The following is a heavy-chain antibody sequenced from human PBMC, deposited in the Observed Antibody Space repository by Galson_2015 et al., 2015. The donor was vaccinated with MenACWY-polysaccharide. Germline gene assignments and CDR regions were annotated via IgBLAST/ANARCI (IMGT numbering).Heavy chain of an antibody. CDR2: IYYRGYT. D-gene: IGHD2-2*01. CDR3: ARARIDCSSTSCSNWYFDL. V-gene: IGHV4-31*03. J-gene: IGHJ2*01. CDR1: GGSISSGDYY. Sequence: TLSLNCTVSGGSISSGDYYWSWIRQHPGKGLEWIGYIYYRGYTYYNPSLKSRVTISVDTSKNQFSLKLSSVTAADTAVYYCARARIDCSSTSCSNWYFDLWGRGTLVTVSS.